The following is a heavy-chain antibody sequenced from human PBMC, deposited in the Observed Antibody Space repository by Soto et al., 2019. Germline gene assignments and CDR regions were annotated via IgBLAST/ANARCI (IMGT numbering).Heavy chain of an antibody. D-gene: IGHD6-13*01. Sequence: PSETLSLTCTVSGGSISSYYWSWIRQPPGKGLEWIGYIYYSGSTNYNPSLKSRVTISVDTSKNQFSLKLSSVTAADTAVYYCARPLAAAGTNWFDPWGQGTLVTVSS. CDR2: IYYSGST. CDR3: ARPLAAAGTNWFDP. J-gene: IGHJ5*02. CDR1: GGSISSYY. V-gene: IGHV4-59*08.